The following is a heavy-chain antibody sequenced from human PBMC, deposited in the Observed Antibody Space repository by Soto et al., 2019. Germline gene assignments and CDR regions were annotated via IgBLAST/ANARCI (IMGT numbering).Heavy chain of an antibody. CDR3: ATDNYYDKSGYSWFDP. CDR1: GYTLTELP. CDR2: FDPEDDET. Sequence: ASVKVYCKVSGYTLTELPIHWVRQAPGKGLEWMGGFDPEDDETIYAEKFQGRVTMTEDTSTDTAYMELTSLRSEDTAVYYCATDNYYDKSGYSWFDPWGQGTLVTVSS. V-gene: IGHV1-24*01. D-gene: IGHD3-22*01. J-gene: IGHJ5*02.